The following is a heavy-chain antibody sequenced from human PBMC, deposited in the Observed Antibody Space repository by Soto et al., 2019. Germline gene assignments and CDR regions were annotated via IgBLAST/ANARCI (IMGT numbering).Heavy chain of an antibody. CDR1: GYSFAGYW. J-gene: IGHJ4*02. CDR3: ARQIYDSDTGPNFQYYFDS. D-gene: IGHD3-22*01. CDR2: IDPSDSQT. Sequence: GESLKISCKGSGYSFAGYWITWVRQKPGKGLEWMGRIDPSDSQTYYSPSFRGHVTISVTKSITTVFLQWSSLRASDTAMYYCARQIYDSDTGPNFQYYFDSWGEGTPVTVS. V-gene: IGHV5-10-1*01.